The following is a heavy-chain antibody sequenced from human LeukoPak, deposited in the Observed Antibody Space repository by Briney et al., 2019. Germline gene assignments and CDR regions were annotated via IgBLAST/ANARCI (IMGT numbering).Heavy chain of an antibody. V-gene: IGHV3-33*08. CDR2: IWYDGSNK. Sequence: GGSLRLSCAASGFTVSSNYMSWVRQAPGKGLEWVAVIWYDGSNKYYADSVKGRFTISRDNSKNTLYLQMNSLRAEDTAVYYRARDNHPAGYFDYWGQGTLVTVSS. CDR1: GFTVSSNY. D-gene: IGHD6-19*01. J-gene: IGHJ4*02. CDR3: ARDNHPAGYFDY.